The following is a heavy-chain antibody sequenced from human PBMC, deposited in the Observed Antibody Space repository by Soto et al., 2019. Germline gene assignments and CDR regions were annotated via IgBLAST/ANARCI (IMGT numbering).Heavy chain of an antibody. Sequence: VQLLESGGAFVQPGGSLRLSCAASGFSINNYAVSWVRQAPGKGLEWVSTFSAGGRAYYADSVRGRFSVARDGSQNTVDLQISVLRPEDSAVYYCAKESMPEHYGDTLFDYWGQGTRVTVSS. CDR3: AKESMPEHYGDTLFDY. V-gene: IGHV3-23*01. J-gene: IGHJ4*02. CDR2: FSAGGRA. D-gene: IGHD4-17*01. CDR1: GFSINNYA.